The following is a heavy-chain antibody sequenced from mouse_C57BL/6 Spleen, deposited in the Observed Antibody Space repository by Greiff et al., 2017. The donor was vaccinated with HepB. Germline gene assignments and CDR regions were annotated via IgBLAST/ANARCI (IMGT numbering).Heavy chain of an antibody. V-gene: IGHV1-64*01. D-gene: IGHD1-1*01. Sequence: QVQLKQSGAELVKPGASVKLSCKASGYTFTSYWMHWVKQRPGQGLEWIGMIHPNSGSTNYNEKFKSKATLTVDKSSSTAYMQLSSLTSEDSAVYYCARYYYGSSPYWYFDVWGTGTTVTVSS. J-gene: IGHJ1*03. CDR1: GYTFTSYW. CDR2: IHPNSGST. CDR3: ARYYYGSSPYWYFDV.